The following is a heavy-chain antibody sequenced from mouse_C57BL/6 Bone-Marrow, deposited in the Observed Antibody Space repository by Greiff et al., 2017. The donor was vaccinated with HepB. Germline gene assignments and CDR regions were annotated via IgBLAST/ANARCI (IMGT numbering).Heavy chain of an antibody. V-gene: IGHV1-54*01. J-gene: IGHJ4*01. CDR2: INPGSGGT. Sequence: QVQLQQSGAELVRPGTSVKVSCKAFGYAFTNYLIEWVKQRPGQGLEWIGVINPGSGGTNYNEKFKGKATLTADKSSSTAYMQLSSLTSEDSAVYFCARDDYDAMDYWGQGTSVTVSS. CDR1: GYAFTNYL. CDR3: ARDDYDAMDY.